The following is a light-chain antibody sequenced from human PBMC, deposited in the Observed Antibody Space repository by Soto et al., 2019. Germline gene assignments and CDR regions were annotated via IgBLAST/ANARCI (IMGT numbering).Light chain of an antibody. Sequence: EIVLTQSPGTLSLSPVEGATLSCMASQSVSSSYLAWYQQKPGQAPRLLIYGASSRATGIPDRFSGSGSGTDFTLKISRVEAEDVGVYYCMQALQTPRRKFGQGTKVDIK. CDR2: GAS. CDR3: MQALQTPRRK. J-gene: IGKJ1*01. V-gene: IGKV3-20*01. CDR1: QSVSSSY.